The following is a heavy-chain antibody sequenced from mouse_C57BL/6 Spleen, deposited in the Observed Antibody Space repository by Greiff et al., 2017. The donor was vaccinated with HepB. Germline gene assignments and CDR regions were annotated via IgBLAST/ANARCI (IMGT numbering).Heavy chain of an antibody. CDR3: ARGLWDYFDY. Sequence: VQLQQSGAELVRPGASVKLSCKASGYTFTDYYINWVKQRPGQGLEWIARIYPGSGNTYYNEKFKGKATLTAEKSSSTAYMQLSSLTSEDSAVYFCARGLWDYFDYWGQGTTLTVSS. V-gene: IGHV1-76*01. CDR1: GYTFTDYY. J-gene: IGHJ2*01. CDR2: IYPGSGNT.